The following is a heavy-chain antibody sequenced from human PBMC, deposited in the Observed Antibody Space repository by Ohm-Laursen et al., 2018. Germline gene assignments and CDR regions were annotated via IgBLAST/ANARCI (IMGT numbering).Heavy chain of an antibody. D-gene: IGHD3-10*01. CDR2: IFGSGST. CDR1: GGSISSYY. Sequence: TLSLTCTVSGGSISSYYWSWIRQPAGKGLEWIGRIFGSGSTNYNPSLKSRVTMSVDPSKNQFSLKLSSMTAADTAVYYCARGPLVRGDNCSAPWGRGTLVPVPS. CDR3: ARGPLVRGDNCSAP. J-gene: IGHJ5*02. V-gene: IGHV4-4*07.